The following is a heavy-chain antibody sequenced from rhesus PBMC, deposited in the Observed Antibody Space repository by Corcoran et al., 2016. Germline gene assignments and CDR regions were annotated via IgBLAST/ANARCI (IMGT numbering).Heavy chain of an antibody. Sequence: QVQLQESGPGVVKPSETLSLTCAVSGGSISDSYRWSWIRQPPGKGLEWIGYIYGSSTSTNYNPSLKSRVNISKDTSKNQFSLKLSSVTAAETAVYYCASQPYSGSWNYFDYWGQGVLVTVSS. CDR3: ASQPYSGSWNYFDY. D-gene: IGHD6-25*01. J-gene: IGHJ4*01. CDR2: IYGSSTST. CDR1: GGSISDSYR. V-gene: IGHV4S10*01.